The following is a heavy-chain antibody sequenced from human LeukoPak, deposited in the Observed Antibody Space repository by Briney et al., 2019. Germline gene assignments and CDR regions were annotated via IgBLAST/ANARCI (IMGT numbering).Heavy chain of an antibody. V-gene: IGHV4-59*08. CDR2: VYYTGST. CDR1: GGSVSSYY. Sequence: SETLPLTCSVSGGSVSSYYWSWIRQPPGKGLEWIGYVYYTGSTNYNPSLKSRVTMFEDKSKNQFSLRLYSVTVADTAVYYCARHFAYSSSSYFDYWGQGSLVTVSS. D-gene: IGHD6-6*01. J-gene: IGHJ4*02. CDR3: ARHFAYSSSSYFDY.